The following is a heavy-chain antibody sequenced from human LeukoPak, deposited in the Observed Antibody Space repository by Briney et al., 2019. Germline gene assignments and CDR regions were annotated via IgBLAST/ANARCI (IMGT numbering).Heavy chain of an antibody. V-gene: IGHV4-59*11. CDR2: IFSSGNT. Sequence: SETLSLTCLVSGGSLRGQHWNWIRQPPGKGLGWIGYIFSSGNTNSNPSLRSRLTLSLDASKNQFSLKLKSVTAADTAVYYCARDGGARSFTNGLNWFDPWGQGILVTVSS. CDR3: ARDGGARSFTNGLNWFDP. CDR1: GGSLRGQH. D-gene: IGHD2-8*01. J-gene: IGHJ5*02.